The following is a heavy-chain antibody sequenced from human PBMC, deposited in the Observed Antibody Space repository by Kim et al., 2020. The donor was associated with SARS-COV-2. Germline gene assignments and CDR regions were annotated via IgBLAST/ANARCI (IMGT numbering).Heavy chain of an antibody. Sequence: SGPTLVKPTQTLTLTCTFSGFSLSTSGVGVGWIRQPPGKALEWLALIYWDDDKRYSPSLKSRLTITKDTSKNQVVLTMTNMDPVDTATYYCAHKSYYYDSSGYYPYYFDYWGQGTLVTVSS. CDR3: AHKSYYYDSSGYYPYYFDY. J-gene: IGHJ4*02. CDR2: IYWDDDK. CDR1: GFSLSTSGVG. D-gene: IGHD3-22*01. V-gene: IGHV2-5*02.